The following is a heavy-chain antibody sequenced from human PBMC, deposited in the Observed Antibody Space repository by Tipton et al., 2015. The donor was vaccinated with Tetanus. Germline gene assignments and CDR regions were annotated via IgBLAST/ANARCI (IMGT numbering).Heavy chain of an antibody. Sequence: TLSLTCTISGGSISRYYWAWIRQTPGKGLEWIGYIDYNGSTKYNHSLRSRVTLSLDTSKNQISMRLNSVTAAVSAVYYCAREDYFDISAFDIWGQGTMVTVSS. CDR3: AREDYFDISAFDI. CDR2: IDYNGST. D-gene: IGHD2/OR15-2a*01. V-gene: IGHV4-59*01. J-gene: IGHJ3*02. CDR1: GGSISRYY.